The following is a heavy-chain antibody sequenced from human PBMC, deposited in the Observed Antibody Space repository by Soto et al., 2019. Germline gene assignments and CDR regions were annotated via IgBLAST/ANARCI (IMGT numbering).Heavy chain of an antibody. J-gene: IGHJ4*01. CDR1: GYFLSGCSY. CDR2: IYHGGTT. Sequence: SENLCLTCTVSGYFLSGCSYWVWLRQPPGKGPEWIASIYHGGTTFYNPSLKSRITISVDTSNNQFSLKLTSVTAADTAVYSCDMVHVMGVAGRTHDYWGQRSLDPGSS. V-gene: IGHV4-38-2*02. CDR3: DMVHVMGVAGRTHDY. D-gene: IGHD6-19*01.